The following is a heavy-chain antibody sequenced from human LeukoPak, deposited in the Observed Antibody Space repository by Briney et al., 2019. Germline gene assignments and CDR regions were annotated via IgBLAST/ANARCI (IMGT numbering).Heavy chain of an antibody. D-gene: IGHD3-10*01. CDR2: IYYSGST. CDR3: ARRGRYSDY. Sequence: TSETLSLTCAVSGGSISSGGYSWSWIRQPPGKGLEWIGSIYYSGSTYYNPSLKSRVTISVDTSKNQFSLKLSSVTAADTAVYYCARRGRYSDYWGQGTLVTVSS. V-gene: IGHV4-39*01. CDR1: GGSISSGGYS. J-gene: IGHJ4*02.